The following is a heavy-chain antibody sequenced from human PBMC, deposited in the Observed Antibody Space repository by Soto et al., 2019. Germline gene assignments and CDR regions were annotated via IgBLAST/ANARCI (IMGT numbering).Heavy chain of an antibody. J-gene: IGHJ4*02. CDR3: ARDPWAADY. Sequence: EVQLVESGGGLVQPGGSLRLSCAASGFTVSTKYMSWVRQAPGKGLEWVSVIHSGGSTFYADSVRGRFTISRDNSKNTVNFQMNSLRAEDTAVYYCARDPWAADYWGQGTLVTVSS. CDR1: GFTVSTKY. V-gene: IGHV3-66*01. CDR2: IHSGGST. D-gene: IGHD3-16*01.